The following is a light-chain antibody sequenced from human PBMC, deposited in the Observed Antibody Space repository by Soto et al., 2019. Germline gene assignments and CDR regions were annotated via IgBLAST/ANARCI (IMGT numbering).Light chain of an antibody. J-gene: IGKJ1*01. CDR2: GAS. V-gene: IGKV1-8*01. Sequence: AIRMTQSPSSLSASTGDRVTITCRASQDISSYLAWYQQKPGEAPKLLIYGASTLQSGVPSRFSGSGSGTDFTLTINCLQSEDFATYYWQHYNNYPWTFGQGTKVEI. CDR1: QDISSY. CDR3: QHYNNYPWT.